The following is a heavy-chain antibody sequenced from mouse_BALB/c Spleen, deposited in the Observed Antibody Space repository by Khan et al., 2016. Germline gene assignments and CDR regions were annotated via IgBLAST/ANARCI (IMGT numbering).Heavy chain of an antibody. J-gene: IGHJ3*01. CDR1: GYSITSDYA. CDR2: ISYSGDT. V-gene: IGHV3-2*02. D-gene: IGHD1-1*02. CDR3: AREDYSWFAY. Sequence: EVELVESGPGLVKPSQSLSLTCTVTGYSITSDYAWNWIRQFPGNKLVWLGYISYSGDTHYNPSLTRRISITRDTSKNQFFLQLNSVTAEDTATYYCAREDYSWFAYWGQGTLVTVSA.